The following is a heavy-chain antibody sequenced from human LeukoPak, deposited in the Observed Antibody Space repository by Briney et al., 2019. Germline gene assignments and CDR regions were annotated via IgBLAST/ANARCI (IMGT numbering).Heavy chain of an antibody. Sequence: PSETLSLTCTVPGGSISSYYWSWIRQPPGKGLEWIGYIYYSGSTNYNPSLKSRVTISVDTSKNQFSLKLSSVTAADTAVYYCARGSSGYYARGYYYYGMDVWGQGTTVTVSS. J-gene: IGHJ6*02. CDR1: GGSISSYY. CDR3: ARGSSGYYARGYYYYGMDV. CDR2: IYYSGST. D-gene: IGHD3-22*01. V-gene: IGHV4-59*08.